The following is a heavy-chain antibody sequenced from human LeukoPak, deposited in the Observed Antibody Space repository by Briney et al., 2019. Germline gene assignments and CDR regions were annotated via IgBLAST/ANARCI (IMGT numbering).Heavy chain of an antibody. Sequence: GGSLRLSCAAPGFTFSSYGMNWVRQAPGKGLEWASLIYSGGSTYYADSVKGRFTISRDNSKNTLYLQMNSLRGEDTAVYYCARGVTMISHRYYFDYWGQGTLVTVSS. CDR1: GFTFSSYG. D-gene: IGHD3-22*01. CDR2: IYSGGST. CDR3: ARGVTMISHRYYFDY. V-gene: IGHV3-53*01. J-gene: IGHJ4*02.